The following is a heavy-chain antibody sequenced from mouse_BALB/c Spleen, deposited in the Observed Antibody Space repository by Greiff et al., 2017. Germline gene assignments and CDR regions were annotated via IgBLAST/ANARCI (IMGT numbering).Heavy chain of an antibody. CDR1: GFTFSDYY. V-gene: IGHV5-4*02. CDR3: ARGGGSSYVGYFDV. Sequence: DVQLVESGGGLVQPGGSRKLSCAASGFTFSDYYMYWVRQTPEKRLEWVATISDGGSYTYYPDSVKGRFTISRDNAKNILYLQMSSLRSEDTAMYYCARGGGSSYVGYFDVWGAGTTVTVSS. J-gene: IGHJ1*01. D-gene: IGHD1-1*01. CDR2: ISDGGSYT.